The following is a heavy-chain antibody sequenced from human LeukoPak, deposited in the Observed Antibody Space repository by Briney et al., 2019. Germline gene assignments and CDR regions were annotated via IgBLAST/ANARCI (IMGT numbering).Heavy chain of an antibody. CDR2: IYHSGST. J-gene: IGHJ4*02. Sequence: SETLSLTCAVSGSSISSSNWWSWVRQPPGKGLEWIGEIYHSGSTNYNPSLKSRVTISVDKSKNQFSLKLSSVTAADTAVYYCARAFYDSSGYPPRYFDYWGQGTLVTVSS. CDR1: GSSISSSNW. CDR3: ARAFYDSSGYPPRYFDY. D-gene: IGHD3-22*01. V-gene: IGHV4-4*02.